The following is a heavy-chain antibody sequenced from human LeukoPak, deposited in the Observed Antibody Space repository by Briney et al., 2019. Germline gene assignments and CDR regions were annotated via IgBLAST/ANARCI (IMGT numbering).Heavy chain of an antibody. D-gene: IGHD3-10*02. CDR3: ARDLHYYVAMDV. V-gene: IGHV3-64*01. CDR2: ISSDGGST. J-gene: IGHJ6*02. Sequence: GGSLRLSCAASGFVFSSYGMHWVRQAPGKGLEYVSAISSDGGSTYYANSVKGRFTISRDNSKNTLYLRMGSLRTEDMAVYYCARDLHYYVAMDVWGQGTTVTVSS. CDR1: GFVFSSYG.